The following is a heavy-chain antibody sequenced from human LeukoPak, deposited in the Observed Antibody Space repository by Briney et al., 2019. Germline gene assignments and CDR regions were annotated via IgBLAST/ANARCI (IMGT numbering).Heavy chain of an antibody. CDR3: TSTLGY. CDR2: IKRTTDGGAV. V-gene: IGHV3-15*01. J-gene: IGHJ4*02. Sequence: GGSLRLSCAASGFTFSNVWMTWVRQAPGKGLEWVGRIKRTTDGGAVDYAAPVKGRFTISRDDSKTTLYLQMNSLETEDKAIYYCTSTLGYWGQGTLVTVSS. CDR1: GFTFSNVW. D-gene: IGHD3-16*01.